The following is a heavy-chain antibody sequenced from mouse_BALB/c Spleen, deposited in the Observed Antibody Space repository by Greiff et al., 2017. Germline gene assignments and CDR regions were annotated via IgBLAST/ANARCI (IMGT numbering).Heavy chain of an antibody. CDR1: GYSITSGYY. V-gene: IGHV3-6*02. CDR3: ARGDSWYFDV. Sequence: VQLQESGPGLVKPSQSLSLTCSVTGYSITSGYYRNWIRQFPGNKLEWLGYISYDGSNNYNPSLKNRISITRDTSKNQFFLKLNSVTTEDTATYYCARGDSWYFDVWGAGTTVTVSS. CDR2: ISYDGSN. J-gene: IGHJ1*01.